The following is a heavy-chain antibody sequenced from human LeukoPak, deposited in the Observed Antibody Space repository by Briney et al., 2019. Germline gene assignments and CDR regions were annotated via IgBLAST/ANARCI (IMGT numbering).Heavy chain of an antibody. D-gene: IGHD3-10*02. CDR3: AELGITMIGGV. CDR2: ISSSGGTI. CDR1: GFTFTDYY. V-gene: IGHV3-11*04. J-gene: IGHJ6*04. Sequence: PGGSLRLSCAASGFTFTDYYMSWLRQAPGKGLEWISYISSSGGTIYYADSVKGRFTISRDNAKNSLYLQMNSLRAEDTAVYYCAELGITMIGGVWGKGTTVTISS.